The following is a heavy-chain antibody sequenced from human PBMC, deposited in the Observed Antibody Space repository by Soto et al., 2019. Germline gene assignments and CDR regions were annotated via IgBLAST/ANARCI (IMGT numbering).Heavy chain of an antibody. CDR2: IGSSSSYI. CDR3: ARTAVAGTLDY. J-gene: IGHJ4*02. CDR1: GFTFSSYS. V-gene: IGHV3-21*01. Sequence: EVQLVESGGGLVKPGGSLRLSCAASGFTFSSYSMNWVRQAPGKGLEWVSSIGSSSSYIYYADSVKGRFTISRDNAKNSLYLQMNSLRAEDTAVYYCARTAVAGTLDYWGQGTLVTVSS. D-gene: IGHD6-19*01.